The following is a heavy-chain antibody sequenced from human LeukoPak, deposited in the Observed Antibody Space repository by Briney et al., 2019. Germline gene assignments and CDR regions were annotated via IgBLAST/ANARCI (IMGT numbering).Heavy chain of an antibody. CDR2: INHSGST. CDR3: AREIGSYTY. V-gene: IGHV4-34*01. CDR1: GGSFSGYH. J-gene: IGHJ4*02. D-gene: IGHD3-10*01. Sequence: KPSETLSLTCAVYGGSFSGYHWSWIAQPPGKGLEWIGEINHSGSTNYNPSLKSRVTISVDSSKNQFSLKLSSVTAADTAVYYCAREIGSYTYWGQGTLVTVSS.